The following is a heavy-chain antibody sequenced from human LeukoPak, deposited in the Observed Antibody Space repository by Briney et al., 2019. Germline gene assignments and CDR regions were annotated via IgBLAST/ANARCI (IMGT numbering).Heavy chain of an antibody. V-gene: IGHV4-34*01. CDR2: INHSGST. CDR1: GGSCSGYY. Sequence: PSETLSFNCAVYGGSCSGYYWSWIRQRPGLELEWFGEINHSGSTNYNPTLKSRVTMSVDTSKNQFSLKLSSVTAADTAVYYCAPDIIAAAGTDYWGQGTLVTVSS. J-gene: IGHJ4*02. CDR3: APDIIAAAGTDY. D-gene: IGHD6-13*01.